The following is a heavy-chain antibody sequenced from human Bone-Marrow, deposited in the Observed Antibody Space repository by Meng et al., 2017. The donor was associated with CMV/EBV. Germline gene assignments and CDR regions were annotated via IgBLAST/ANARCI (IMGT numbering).Heavy chain of an antibody. CDR2: INPNSGGT. CDR3: ARSWELNWFDP. J-gene: IGHJ5*02. D-gene: IGHD1-26*01. CDR1: VYTFTGYY. V-gene: IGHV1-2*02. Sequence: QGLLVRCGGEVKQPGASCQSSFKASVYTFTGYYRHWVRQAPGQGLEWMGWINPNSGGTNYAQKFQGRVTMTRDTSISTAYMELSRLRSDAMALYDCARSWELNWFDPWGQGTLVTVSS.